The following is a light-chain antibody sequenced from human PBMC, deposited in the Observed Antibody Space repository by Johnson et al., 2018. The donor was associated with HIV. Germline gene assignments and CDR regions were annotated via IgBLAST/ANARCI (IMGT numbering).Light chain of an antibody. Sequence: QSVLTQPPSVSAAPGQKVTISCSGSSSNIGNNYVSWYQQLPGTAPKLLIYGNNKRPSGIPDRFSGSKSGTSATLCLTGLQPGDEAYYYCGTWDSSLGAYVFGTGTKVTVL. J-gene: IGLJ1*01. V-gene: IGLV1-51*01. CDR1: SSNIGNNY. CDR2: GNN. CDR3: GTWDSSLGAYV.